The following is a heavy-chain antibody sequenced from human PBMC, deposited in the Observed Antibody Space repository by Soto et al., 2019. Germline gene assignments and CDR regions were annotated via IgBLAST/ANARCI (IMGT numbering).Heavy chain of an antibody. CDR3: ARVTVTTLDYYYYGMDV. J-gene: IGHJ6*02. CDR1: GGTFSTYA. V-gene: IGHV1-69*01. CDR2: IIPIFGTA. D-gene: IGHD4-17*01. Sequence: QVQLVQSGAEVKKPGSSVKVSCKASGGTFSTYAISWVRQAPGQGLEWMGGIIPIFGTANYAQKFQGRVTITADESTSTAYMELSSLRSEDTAVYYCARVTVTTLDYYYYGMDVWGQGTTVTVSS.